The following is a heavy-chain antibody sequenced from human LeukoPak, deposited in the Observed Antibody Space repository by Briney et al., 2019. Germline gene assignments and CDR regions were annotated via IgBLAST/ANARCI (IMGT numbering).Heavy chain of an antibody. V-gene: IGHV5-51*01. D-gene: IGHD6-19*01. Sequence: GESLKISCKGSGYSLTNYWIGWVRQMPGKGLEWMGIIYPGDSATRYSPSFQGQVTISADKSISTAYLQWSSLKASYTAMYYCARLLRPHSSGFDYLRQGTLVTVSS. J-gene: IGHJ4*02. CDR2: IYPGDSAT. CDR3: ARLLRPHSSGFDY. CDR1: GYSLTNYW.